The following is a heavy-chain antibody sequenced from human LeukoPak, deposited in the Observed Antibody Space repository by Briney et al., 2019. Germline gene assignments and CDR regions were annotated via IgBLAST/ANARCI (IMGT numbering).Heavy chain of an antibody. CDR1: GFTFSSYA. V-gene: IGHV3-30*04. CDR3: AKSGQQLVRSYFDY. Sequence: GGSLRLSCAASGFTFSSYAMHWVRRAPGKGLEWVAVISYDGSNKYYADSVKGRFTISRDNSKNTLYLQMNSLRAEDTAVYYCAKSGQQLVRSYFDYWGQGTLVTVSS. J-gene: IGHJ4*02. D-gene: IGHD6-13*01. CDR2: ISYDGSNK.